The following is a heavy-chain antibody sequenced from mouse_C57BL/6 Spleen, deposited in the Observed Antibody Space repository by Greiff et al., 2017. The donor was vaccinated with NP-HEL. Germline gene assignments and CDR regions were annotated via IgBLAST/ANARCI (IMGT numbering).Heavy chain of an antibody. CDR2: IYPSDSET. D-gene: IGHD2-4*01. CDR1: GYTFTSYW. V-gene: IGHV1-61*01. CDR3: ARGDYDYDEGWFAY. J-gene: IGHJ3*01. Sequence: QVQLQQSGAELVRPGSSVKLSCKASGYTFTSYWMDWVKQRPGQGLEWIGNIYPSDSETHYNQKFKDKATLTVDKSSSTAYMQLSSLTSEDSAVYYCARGDYDYDEGWFAYWGQGTLVTVSA.